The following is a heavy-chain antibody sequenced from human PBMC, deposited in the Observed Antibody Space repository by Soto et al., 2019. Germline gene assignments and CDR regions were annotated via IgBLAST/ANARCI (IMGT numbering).Heavy chain of an antibody. D-gene: IGHD3-22*01. CDR1: GFTFDDYA. V-gene: IGHV3-9*01. CDR2: ISWNSGSI. CDR3: AKDYYDSSGYYYPSYWYFDL. Sequence: DVQLVESGGGLVQPGRSLRLSCAASGFTFDDYAMHWVRQAPGKGLEWVSGISWNSGSIGYADSVKGRFTISRDNAKNSLYLQMNSLRAEDTALYYCAKDYYDSSGYYYPSYWYFDLWGRGTLVTVSS. J-gene: IGHJ2*01.